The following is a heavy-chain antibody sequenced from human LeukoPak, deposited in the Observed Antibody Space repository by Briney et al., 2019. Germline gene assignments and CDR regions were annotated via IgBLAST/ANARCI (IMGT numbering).Heavy chain of an antibody. CDR1: GFTFSSYS. CDR3: ARVYSTIFGVVRNWFDP. Sequence: GGSLRLSCAVSGFTFSSYSMNRVRQAPGKGLEWVSSISSSSSYIYYADSVKGRFTISRDNAKNSLYLQMNSLRAEDTAVYYCARVYSTIFGVVRNWFDPWGQGTLVTVSS. V-gene: IGHV3-21*01. J-gene: IGHJ5*02. CDR2: ISSSSSYI. D-gene: IGHD3-3*01.